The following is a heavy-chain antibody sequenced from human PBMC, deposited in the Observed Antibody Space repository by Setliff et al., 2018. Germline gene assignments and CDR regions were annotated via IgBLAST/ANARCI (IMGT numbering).Heavy chain of an antibody. CDR3: SRLVRFCTKTVCQRLSGDDY. CDR2: ISVYSGNT. D-gene: IGHD2-8*01. V-gene: IGHV1-18*01. CDR1: GYSFSDSA. J-gene: IGHJ4*02. Sequence: ASVKVSCKASGYSFSDSAVSWVRQAPGQGLEWVGWISVYSGNTNYAQKFQGRVTMTTDTSTNTAYMELRSLRSDDTAVYYCSRLVRFCTKTVCQRLSGDDYWGQGALVTVSS.